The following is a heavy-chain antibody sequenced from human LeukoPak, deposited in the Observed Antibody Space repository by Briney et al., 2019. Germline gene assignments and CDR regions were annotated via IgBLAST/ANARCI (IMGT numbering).Heavy chain of an antibody. CDR1: GFTVSSNY. D-gene: IGHD3-3*01. Sequence: GGSLRLSCAASGFTVSSNYMSWVRQAPGKGLEWVSVIYSGGSTYYADSVKGRFTISRDNSKNTLYLQMNSLRAEDTAVYYCAKDSLRFLGLGYSGYWGQGTLVTVSS. CDR2: IYSGGST. V-gene: IGHV3-66*01. CDR3: AKDSLRFLGLGYSGY. J-gene: IGHJ4*02.